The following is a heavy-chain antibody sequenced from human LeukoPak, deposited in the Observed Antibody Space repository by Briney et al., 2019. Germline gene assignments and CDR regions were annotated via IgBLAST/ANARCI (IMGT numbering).Heavy chain of an antibody. V-gene: IGHV3-43*02. Sequence: GGSLRLSCAAPGFFFDNYAIHWVRQAPGKGLEWVSLISGDGGSTFYADSVRGRFTISRDNTRKSLSLQMSSLRSEDTALYYCARESETSDWYDYWGQGTLVTVSS. J-gene: IGHJ4*02. CDR1: GFFFDNYA. CDR2: ISGDGGST. D-gene: IGHD6-19*01. CDR3: ARESETSDWYDY.